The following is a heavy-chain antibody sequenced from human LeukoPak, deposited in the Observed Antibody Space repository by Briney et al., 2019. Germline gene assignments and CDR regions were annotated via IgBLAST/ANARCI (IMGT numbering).Heavy chain of an antibody. CDR3: ARGTAAGTFWNPFDGNYYGMDV. Sequence: PSETLSLTCAVYGGSFSGYYWSWIRQPPGKGLEWIGEINHSGSTNYNPSLKSRVTISVDTSKNQFSLKLSSVTAADTAVYYCARGTAAGTFWNPFDGNYYGMDVWGQGTTVTVSS. CDR1: GGSFSGYY. J-gene: IGHJ6*02. CDR2: INHSGST. D-gene: IGHD6-13*01. V-gene: IGHV4-34*01.